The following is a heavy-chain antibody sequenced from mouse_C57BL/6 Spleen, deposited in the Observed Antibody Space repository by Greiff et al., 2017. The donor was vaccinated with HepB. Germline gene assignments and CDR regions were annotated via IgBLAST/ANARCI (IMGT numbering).Heavy chain of an antibody. D-gene: IGHD2-4*01. CDR3: ARYYDYDGYYAMDY. Sequence: QVQLKESGPELVKPGASVKISCKASGYAFSSSWMNWVKQRPGKGLEWIGRIYPGDGDTNYNGKFKGKATLTADKSSSTAYMQLSSLTSEDSAVYFCARYYDYDGYYAMDYWGQGASVTVSS. V-gene: IGHV1-82*01. CDR1: GYAFSSSW. CDR2: IYPGDGDT. J-gene: IGHJ4*01.